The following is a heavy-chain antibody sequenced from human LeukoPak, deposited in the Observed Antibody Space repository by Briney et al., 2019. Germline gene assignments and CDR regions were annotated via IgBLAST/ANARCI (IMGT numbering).Heavy chain of an antibody. Sequence: PGGSLRLSCAASGFTFSSYVMHWVRQAPGKGLVWVSRITSDGSSTNYADSVKGRFTISRDNAKDTLYLQMNSLRAGDTAVYYCARALPYSSQEIDWGQGTLVTV. J-gene: IGHJ4*02. D-gene: IGHD2-21*01. CDR1: GFTFSSYV. CDR2: ITSDGSST. CDR3: ARALPYSSQEID. V-gene: IGHV3-74*01.